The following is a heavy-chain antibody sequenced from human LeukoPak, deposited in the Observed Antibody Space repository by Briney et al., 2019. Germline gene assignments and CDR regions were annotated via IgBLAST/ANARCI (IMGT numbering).Heavy chain of an antibody. Sequence: SETLSLTCTVSGGSISSSSYYWGWIRQPPGKGLEWIGSIYYSGSTYYNPSLKRRVTISVDTSKNQFSLKLSSVTAADTAVYYCARQALDSSGYVPYYFDYWGQGTLVTVSS. CDR3: ARQALDSSGYVPYYFDY. J-gene: IGHJ4*02. V-gene: IGHV4-39*01. CDR2: IYYSGST. D-gene: IGHD3-22*01. CDR1: GGSISSSSYY.